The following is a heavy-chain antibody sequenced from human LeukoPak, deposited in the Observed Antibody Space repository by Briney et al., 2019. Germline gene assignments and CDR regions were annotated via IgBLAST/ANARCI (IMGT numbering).Heavy chain of an antibody. V-gene: IGHV3-23*01. CDR2: ISTSGGST. Sequence: GGSLRLSCAASGFTVSGYAMNWVRQAPGKGLEWVATISTSGGSTYYADFVKGRFTISRDISKNTLYLQMHNLRAEDTAVYYCARDRSGSYAKPDAFDIWGQGTMVTVSS. CDR1: GFTVSGYA. D-gene: IGHD1-26*01. CDR3: ARDRSGSYAKPDAFDI. J-gene: IGHJ3*02.